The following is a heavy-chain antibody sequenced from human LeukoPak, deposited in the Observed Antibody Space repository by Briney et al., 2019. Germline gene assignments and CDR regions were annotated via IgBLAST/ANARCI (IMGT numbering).Heavy chain of an antibody. CDR1: GSTFSSYA. CDR2: ISYDGSNK. J-gene: IGHJ4*02. V-gene: IGHV3-30-3*01. Sequence: GGSLRLSCAASGSTFSSYAMHWVRQAPGKGLEWVAVISYDGSNKYYADSVKGRFTISRDNSKNTLYLQMNSLRAEDTAVYYCVRAVADDYFDYWGQGTLVTVSS. CDR3: VRAVADDYFDY. D-gene: IGHD6-19*01.